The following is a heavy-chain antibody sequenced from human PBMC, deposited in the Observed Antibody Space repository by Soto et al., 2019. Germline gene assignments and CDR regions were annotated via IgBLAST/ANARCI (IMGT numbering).Heavy chain of an antibody. CDR2: INSDGSST. CDR1: GFTFTSYW. J-gene: IGHJ5*02. D-gene: IGHD6-19*01. V-gene: IGHV3-74*01. CDR3: AREDSSGWYESWFDP. Sequence: PGGSLRLSCAASGFTFTSYWMHWVRQAPGEGLVWVSRINSDGSSTSYADSVKGRFTISRDNAKNTLYLQMNSLRAEDTAVYYCAREDSSGWYESWFDPWGQGTLVTVSS.